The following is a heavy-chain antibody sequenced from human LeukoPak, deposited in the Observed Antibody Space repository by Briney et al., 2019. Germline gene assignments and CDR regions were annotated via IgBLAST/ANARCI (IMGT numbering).Heavy chain of an antibody. J-gene: IGHJ4*02. V-gene: IGHV1-24*01. CDR2: FYPEAGET. CDR3: ATDPGLRERCFRH. CDR1: GYTLTELP. Sequence: GASVKVSCKASGYTLTELPIHWVRQAPGKGLNWMGGFYPEAGETIYAQKFQGRVTMTEDTSTDTAYMELSSVRSEDTAVYYCATDPGLRERCFRHWGQGTLVTVSS. D-gene: IGHD5-24*01.